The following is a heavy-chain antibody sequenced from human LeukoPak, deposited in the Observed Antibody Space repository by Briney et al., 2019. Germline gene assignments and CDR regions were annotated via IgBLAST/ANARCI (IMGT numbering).Heavy chain of an antibody. CDR3: AKDFSSYGDY. D-gene: IGHD5-18*01. CDR2: ISYDGSNK. J-gene: IGHJ4*02. CDR1: GFTFSSYA. Sequence: SGGSLRLSCAASGFTFSSYAMHWVREAPGRGLEWVAVISYDGSNKYYADSVKGRFPISRDNSKNPLYLQMNSLRAEDTAVYYCAKDFSSYGDYWGQGTLVTVSS. V-gene: IGHV3-30*04.